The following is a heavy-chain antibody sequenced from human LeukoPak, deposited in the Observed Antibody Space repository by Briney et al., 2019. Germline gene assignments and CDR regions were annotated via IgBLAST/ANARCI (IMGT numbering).Heavy chain of an antibody. J-gene: IGHJ4*02. CDR3: VKSTGSGYSYGYFDY. CDR1: GFTLDDYA. V-gene: IGHV3-9*01. Sequence: GGSLRLSCAVSGFTLDDYAMHWVQQAPGKGLEWVSGISWNSNSIGYVDSVKGRFTISRDNAKNSLYLQMNSLRAEDTALYYCVKSTGSGYSYGYFDYWGQGTLVTVSS. D-gene: IGHD5-18*01. CDR2: ISWNSNSI.